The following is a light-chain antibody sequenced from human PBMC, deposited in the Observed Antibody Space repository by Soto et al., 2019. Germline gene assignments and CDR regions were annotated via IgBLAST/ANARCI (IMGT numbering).Light chain of an antibody. CDR1: QSVSSN. J-gene: IGKJ1*01. CDR2: GAS. Sequence: EIVMTQSPATLSVSPGERATLSCRASQSVSSNLAWYQQKPGQPPRLLIYGASTWATGIPARFSGSGSGTEFTLTISTLQSEDFAVYYCQQYNNWPQTFGQGTKVEIK. V-gene: IGKV3-15*01. CDR3: QQYNNWPQT.